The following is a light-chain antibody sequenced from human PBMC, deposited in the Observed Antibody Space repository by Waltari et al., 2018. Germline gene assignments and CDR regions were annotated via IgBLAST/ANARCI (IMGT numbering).Light chain of an antibody. Sequence: QSVLTQPPSVSGVPGQRVTIACTGSGSNNGAGYDVHWYQQVPRAAPKLPMYGSSSRPLGVPDRFFGSTSGTSASLAIIGLQAEDEADYYCQSYDITLRVVFGGGTKLTVL. CDR3: QSYDITLRVV. J-gene: IGLJ3*02. CDR1: GSNNGAGYD. V-gene: IGLV1-40*01. CDR2: GSS.